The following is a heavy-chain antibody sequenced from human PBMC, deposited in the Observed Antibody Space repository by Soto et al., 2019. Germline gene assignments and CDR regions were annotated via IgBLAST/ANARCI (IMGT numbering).Heavy chain of an antibody. CDR3: AGLEYSSSDDYYYYGMDV. J-gene: IGHJ6*02. CDR2: IYYSGST. D-gene: IGHD6-6*01. CDR1: GGSISSSSYY. V-gene: IGHV4-39*01. Sequence: SATLSLTCTVSGGSISSSSYYWGWIREPPGKGLEWIGSIYYSGSTYYNPSLKSRVTISVDTSKNQFSLKLSSVTAADTAVYYCAGLEYSSSDDYYYYGMDVWGQGTTVTVSS.